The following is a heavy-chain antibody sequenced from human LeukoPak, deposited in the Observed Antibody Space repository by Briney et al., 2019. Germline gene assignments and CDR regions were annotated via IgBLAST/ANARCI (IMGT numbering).Heavy chain of an antibody. V-gene: IGHV3-33*06. D-gene: IGHD6-19*01. CDR1: GFTFSGYG. CDR3: AKGYSSGWYYFDY. J-gene: IGHJ4*02. CDR2: IWYDGSKT. Sequence: GGSLRLSCVASGFTFSGYGMHWVRQAPGKGLEWVAVIWYDGSKTYYADSVKGRFTISRDNSKDTLYLQMNSLRAEDTAVYYCAKGYSSGWYYFDYWGQGTLVTVSS.